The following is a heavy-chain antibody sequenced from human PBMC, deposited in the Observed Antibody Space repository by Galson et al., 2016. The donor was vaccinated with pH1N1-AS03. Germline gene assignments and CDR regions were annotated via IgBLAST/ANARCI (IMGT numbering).Heavy chain of an antibody. D-gene: IGHD3-10*01. V-gene: IGHV3-11*01. Sequence: SLRLSCATSGFTISDYYMSWIRQTPGKGLEWIAYNSSAGKTTYYGDSVKGRFTISRDNARNSLYLQMNRLRADDTAVYYCARDLLKYYIDSGSNAPGYWGLGTLVTVSS. J-gene: IGHJ1*01. CDR3: ARDLLKYYIDSGSNAPGY. CDR2: NSSAGKTT. CDR1: GFTISDYY.